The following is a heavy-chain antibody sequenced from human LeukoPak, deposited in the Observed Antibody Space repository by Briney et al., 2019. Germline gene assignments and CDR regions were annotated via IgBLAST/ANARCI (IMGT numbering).Heavy chain of an antibody. CDR1: GFPFSSYW. D-gene: IGHD2/OR15-2a*01. CDR3: ARDNRNYHYYMDV. Sequence: QTGGSLRLSCAASGFPFSSYWMTWVRQAPGKGLEWVANIKQDGSEKYYVDSVKGRFTISRDNAKNSLYLQMNSLRAEDTAVSYCARDNRNYHYYMDVWGKGTTVTVSS. CDR2: IKQDGSEK. J-gene: IGHJ6*03. V-gene: IGHV3-7*01.